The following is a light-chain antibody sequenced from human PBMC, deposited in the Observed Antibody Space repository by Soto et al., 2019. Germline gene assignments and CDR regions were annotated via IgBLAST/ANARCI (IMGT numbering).Light chain of an antibody. CDR2: DVS. J-gene: IGLJ1*01. CDR3: SSYTSSLYV. CDR1: SSDVGGYNY. V-gene: IGLV2-14*01. Sequence: QSVLTQPASVSGSPGQSINISCTGTSSDVGGYNYVSWYQQHPGKAPKLMIYDVSNRPSGVSNRFSGSKSGNTASLTISGLQAEDEADYYCSSYTSSLYVFGTGTKLTVL.